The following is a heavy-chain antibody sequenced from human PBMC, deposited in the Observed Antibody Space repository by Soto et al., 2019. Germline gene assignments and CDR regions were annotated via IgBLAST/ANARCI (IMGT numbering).Heavy chain of an antibody. D-gene: IGHD1-26*01. J-gene: IGHJ4*02. CDR3: ARPLYSGSYLHFDY. Sequence: SETLSLTCTVSGGSISSYYWSWIRQPPGKGLEWIGYTYYSGSTNYNPSLKSRVTISVDTSKNQFSLKLSSVTAADTAVYYCARPLYSGSYLHFDYLGQGTLVTVS. CDR1: GGSISSYY. V-gene: IGHV4-59*01. CDR2: TYYSGST.